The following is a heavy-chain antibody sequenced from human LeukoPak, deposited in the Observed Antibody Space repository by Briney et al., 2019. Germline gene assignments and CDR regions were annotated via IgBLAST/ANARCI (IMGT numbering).Heavy chain of an antibody. J-gene: IGHJ6*03. CDR1: GFTFGDYA. D-gene: IGHD2-15*01. V-gene: IGHV3-49*04. CDR2: IRSKAYGGTT. Sequence: GGSLRLSCTASGFTFGDYAMSWVRQAPGKGLEWVGFIRSKAYGGTTEYAASVKGRFTISRDDSKSIAYLQMNSLKTEDTAVYFCARDRLVVGYYYYMDVWGKGTTVTVSS. CDR3: ARDRLVVGYYYYMDV.